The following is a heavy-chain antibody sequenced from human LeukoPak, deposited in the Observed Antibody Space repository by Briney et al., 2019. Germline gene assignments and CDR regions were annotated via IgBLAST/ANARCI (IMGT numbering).Heavy chain of an antibody. CDR3: ARTTYCGGDCYSGFGAFDY. CDR1: GGSISSSSYY. J-gene: IGHJ4*02. V-gene: IGHV4-39*07. D-gene: IGHD2-21*02. Sequence: SETLSLTCTVSGGSISSSSYYWGWIRQPPGKGLEWIGSIHYSGSTYYNPSLKSRVTISVDTSKNQFSLKLSSVTAADTAVYYCARTTYCGGDCYSGFGAFDYWGQGTLVTVSS. CDR2: IHYSGST.